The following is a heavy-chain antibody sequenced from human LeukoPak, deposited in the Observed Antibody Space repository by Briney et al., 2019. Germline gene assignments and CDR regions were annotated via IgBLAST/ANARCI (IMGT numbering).Heavy chain of an antibody. CDR1: GYTFTSYA. CDR3: ATSEEGYYDSSGYPNFDY. V-gene: IGHV1-3*01. CDR2: INAGNGNT. J-gene: IGHJ4*02. Sequence: GASVKVSCKASGYTFTSYAMHWVRQAPGQRLEWMGWINAGNGNTKYSQKFQGRVTITRDTSASTAYMELSSLRSEDTAVYYCATSEEGYYDSSGYPNFDYWGQGTLVTVSS. D-gene: IGHD3-22*01.